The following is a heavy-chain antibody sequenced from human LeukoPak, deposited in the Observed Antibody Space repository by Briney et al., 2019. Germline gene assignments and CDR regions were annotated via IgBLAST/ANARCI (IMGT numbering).Heavy chain of an antibody. CDR1: GGSIPSYY. CDR2: LLYSGST. J-gene: IGHJ4*02. V-gene: IGHV4-59*01. D-gene: IGHD4-11*01. Sequence: SETLSLTCAISGGSIPSYYWSWIRQTPGKGLEWIGYLLYSGSTNYNPSLKSRVTMSIDTSKNQFSLKLRSVTAADTAVYYCARGAYSNYLSVGYWGQGILVTVSS. CDR3: ARGAYSNYLSVGY.